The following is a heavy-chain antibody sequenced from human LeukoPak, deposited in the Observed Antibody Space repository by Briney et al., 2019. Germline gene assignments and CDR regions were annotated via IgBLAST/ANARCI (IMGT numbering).Heavy chain of an antibody. CDR1: GYTFTSYG. V-gene: IGHV1-18*01. Sequence: ASVQVSCKASGYTFTSYGISWVRQAPGQGLECMGWISGYNGNTNYAQKLQGRVTLTTDTSTSTAYMELWSLRSDDTAVYYCARDPSIAAAGLYNYNGMDVWGQGTTVTVSS. CDR2: ISGYNGNT. D-gene: IGHD6-13*01. J-gene: IGHJ6*02. CDR3: ARDPSIAAAGLYNYNGMDV.